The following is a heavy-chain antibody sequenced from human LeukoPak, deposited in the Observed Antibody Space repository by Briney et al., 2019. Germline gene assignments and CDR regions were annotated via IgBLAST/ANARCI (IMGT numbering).Heavy chain of an antibody. CDR1: GYTFINNG. CDR2: NYAYDGNR. J-gene: IGHJ4*02. D-gene: IGHD4/OR15-4a*01. V-gene: IGHV1-18*01. Sequence: GASVKVSCKTSGYTFINNGISWVRQAPGQGLEWMAWNYAYDGNRHYAQKFQDRVTMTTDTSTNTAYLELRNLRSDDTAVYYCAKDIDYIVDYWGQGTLVTVSS. CDR3: AKDIDYIVDY.